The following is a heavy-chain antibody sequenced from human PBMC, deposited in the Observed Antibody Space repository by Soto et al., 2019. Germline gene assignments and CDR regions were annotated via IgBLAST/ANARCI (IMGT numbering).Heavy chain of an antibody. CDR3: ARSDIVVVPAATNSRAFDI. CDR1: GGSISSGGYY. V-gene: IGHV4-31*03. CDR2: IYYSGST. D-gene: IGHD2-2*01. Sequence: QVQLQESGPGLVKPSQTLSLTCTVSGGSISSGGYYWSWIRQHPGKGLEWIGYIYYSGSTYYNPSLKSRVTISVDTSKNQFSLKLSSVTAADTAVYYCARSDIVVVPAATNSRAFDIWGQGTMVTVSS. J-gene: IGHJ3*02.